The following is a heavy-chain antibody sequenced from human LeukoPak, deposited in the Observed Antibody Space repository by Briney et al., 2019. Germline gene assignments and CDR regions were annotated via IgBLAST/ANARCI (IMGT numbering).Heavy chain of an antibody. D-gene: IGHD3-22*01. V-gene: IGHV1-2*02. Sequence: SVKVSCKASGGTFSSYAISWVRQAPRQGLEWMGWINPNSGGTNYAQKFQGRVTMTRDTSISTAYMELSRLRSDDTAVYYSARVPNYYDSSGFDYWGQGTLVTVSS. J-gene: IGHJ4*02. CDR1: GGTFSSYA. CDR2: INPNSGGT. CDR3: ARVPNYYDSSGFDY.